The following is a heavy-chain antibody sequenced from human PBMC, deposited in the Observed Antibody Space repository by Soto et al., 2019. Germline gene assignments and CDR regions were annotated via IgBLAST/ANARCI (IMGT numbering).Heavy chain of an antibody. CDR2: ISGSGGST. Sequence: PGLSLRFPCAVSGIPLSRYAMSCVHHAPGKGHTRLSAISGSGGSTYYADSVKGRFTISRDNSKNIMYLQMNSLRAEDTDVYHCAKTGNDYNYVNWGQGNLATVSS. CDR1: GIPLSRYA. J-gene: IGHJ4*02. CDR3: AKTGNDYNYVN. V-gene: IGHV3-23*01. D-gene: IGHD3-10*01.